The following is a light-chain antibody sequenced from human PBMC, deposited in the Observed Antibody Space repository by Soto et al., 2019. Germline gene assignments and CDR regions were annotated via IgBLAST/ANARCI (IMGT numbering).Light chain of an antibody. Sequence: QSVLTQPPSVSGAPGQRVTISCTGSSSNIGAGYDVHWYQQLPGTAPKLLIYGNSNRPSGVPDRFSGSKSCTSASLAITGRQAEDEADYYCQSYDSSLSGSVFGGGTKLTVL. J-gene: IGLJ3*02. CDR3: QSYDSSLSGSV. CDR1: SSNIGAGYD. V-gene: IGLV1-40*01. CDR2: GNS.